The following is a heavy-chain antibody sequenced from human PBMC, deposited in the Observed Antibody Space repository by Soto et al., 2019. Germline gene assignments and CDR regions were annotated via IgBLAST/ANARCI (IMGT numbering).Heavy chain of an antibody. CDR3: ARAHTFGGVIARKNDAFDI. CDR2: ISYDGSNK. CDR1: GFTFSSYA. Sequence: QVQLVESGGGVVQPGRSLRLSCAASGFTFSSYAMHWVRQAPGKGLEWVAVISYDGSNKYYADSVKGRFTISRDNSKNTLYLQMNSLRAEDTAVYYCARAHTFGGVIARKNDAFDIWGQGTMVTVSS. J-gene: IGHJ3*02. D-gene: IGHD3-16*02. V-gene: IGHV3-30-3*01.